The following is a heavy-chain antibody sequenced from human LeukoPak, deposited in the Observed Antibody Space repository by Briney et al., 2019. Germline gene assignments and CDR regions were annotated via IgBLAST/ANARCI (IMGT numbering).Heavy chain of an antibody. CDR1: GFTFDDYA. Sequence: GGSLRLSCAASGFTFDDYAMHWVRQAPGKGLEWVSGISWNSGSIGYADSVKGRFTISRDNAKNSLYLQTNSLRAEDTALYYCAKDVPYGSGYTAFDFWGQGTMVTVSS. CDR2: ISWNSGSI. J-gene: IGHJ3*01. V-gene: IGHV3-9*01. CDR3: AKDVPYGSGYTAFDF. D-gene: IGHD3-10*01.